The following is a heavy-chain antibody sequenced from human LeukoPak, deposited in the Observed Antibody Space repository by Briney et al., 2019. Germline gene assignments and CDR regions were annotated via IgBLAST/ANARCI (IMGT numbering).Heavy chain of an antibody. D-gene: IGHD3-22*01. Sequence: PGGSLRLSCAASGFTFSSYAMSWVRQAPGKGLEWVSAISGSGGSTYYADSVKGRFTISRDNSKNTLYLQMNSLRAEDTAIYYCAEAPGYYYDSSGYNWYFDLWGRGTLVTVSS. CDR2: ISGSGGST. V-gene: IGHV3-23*01. CDR1: GFTFSSYA. J-gene: IGHJ2*01. CDR3: AEAPGYYYDSSGYNWYFDL.